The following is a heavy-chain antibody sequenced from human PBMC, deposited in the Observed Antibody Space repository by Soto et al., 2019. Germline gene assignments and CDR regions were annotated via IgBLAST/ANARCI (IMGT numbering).Heavy chain of an antibody. V-gene: IGHV3-30*18. CDR2: ISYDGSNK. D-gene: IGHD3-10*01. Sequence: QVQLVESGGGVVQPGRSLRLSCAASGFTFSSYGMHWVRQAPGKGLEWVAVISYDGSNKYYADSVKGRFTISRDNSKTTLYLQMNSLRAEDTAVYYCAKDKVRRGGYFDYWGQGTLVTVSS. J-gene: IGHJ4*02. CDR3: AKDKVRRGGYFDY. CDR1: GFTFSSYG.